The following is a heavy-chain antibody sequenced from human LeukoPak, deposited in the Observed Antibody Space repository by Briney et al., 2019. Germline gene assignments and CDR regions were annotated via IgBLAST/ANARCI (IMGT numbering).Heavy chain of an antibody. D-gene: IGHD3-9*01. J-gene: IGHJ6*03. V-gene: IGHV3-23*01. CDR1: GFTFSSYA. CDR2: ISGSGGST. CDR3: AKTDKDYYYYYYMDV. Sequence: GGSLRLSCAASGFTFSSYAMSWVRQAPGKGLEWVSGISGSGGSTYYADSVKGRFTISRDNSKNTLYLQMNSLRAEDTAVYYCAKTDKDYYYYYYMDVWGKGTTVTVSS.